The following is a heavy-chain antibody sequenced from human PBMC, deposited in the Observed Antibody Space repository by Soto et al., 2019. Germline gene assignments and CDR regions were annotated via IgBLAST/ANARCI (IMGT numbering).Heavy chain of an antibody. J-gene: IGHJ4*02. CDR3: VKDFTGYCSGGTCPFEY. D-gene: IGHD2-15*01. CDR2: INSGGVTL. CDR1: GFTVSISE. V-gene: IGHV3-48*03. Sequence: EVQLVESGGGLVQPGGSLKLSCTVSGFTVSISEMNWVRQAPGKGLEWVAYINSGGVTLYADSVKGRFTISRDNAQNSLFLQMNSLRHEDTAFYYCVKDFTGYCSGGTCPFEYWGQGTLVTVSS.